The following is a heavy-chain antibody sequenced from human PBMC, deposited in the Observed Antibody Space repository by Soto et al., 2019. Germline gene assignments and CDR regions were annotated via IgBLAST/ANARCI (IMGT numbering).Heavy chain of an antibody. CDR3: VRGSKDSYPGRRIFDF. CDR2: ITDTGGDL. V-gene: IGHV3-23*01. J-gene: IGHJ4*02. CDR1: GLTFGSRA. Sequence: GGSLRLSCVASGLTFGSRAMSWVRQSPGEGLEWVSTITDTGGDLKYADSVSGRFAISRDNSKNTLYLQMSTLRADDTAVYFCVRGSKDSYPGRRIFDFWGRGTMVTVSS. D-gene: IGHD2-15*01.